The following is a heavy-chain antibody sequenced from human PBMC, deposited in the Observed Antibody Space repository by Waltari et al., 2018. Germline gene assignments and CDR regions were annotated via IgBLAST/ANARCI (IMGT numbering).Heavy chain of an antibody. V-gene: IGHV4-61*02. CDR3: ARDPVLNWDGGFDY. D-gene: IGHD7-27*01. Sequence: QVQLQESGPGLVKPSQTLSLTCTVSGGSISSGSYYWSWIRQPAGKGLEWIGRIYTGGSTNYTPSLKSRVTISVDTSKNQFSLKLSSVTAADTAVYYCARDPVLNWDGGFDYWGQGTLVTVSS. CDR1: GGSISSGSYY. J-gene: IGHJ4*02. CDR2: IYTGGST.